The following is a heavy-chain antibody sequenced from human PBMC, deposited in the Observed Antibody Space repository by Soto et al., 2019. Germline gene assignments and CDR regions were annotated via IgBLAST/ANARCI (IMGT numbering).Heavy chain of an antibody. CDR3: ARSLDYDTLTGSTPLNYYYYGMDV. J-gene: IGHJ6*02. CDR1: GGTFSRYA. Sequence: SVKVSCQASGGTFSRYAISWVRQAPGQGLEWMGGIIPIFGTANYAQKFQGRVTITADESTSTAYMELSSLRSEDTAVYYCARSLDYDTLTGSTPLNYYYYGMDVWGQGTTVTVSS. D-gene: IGHD3-9*01. CDR2: IIPIFGTA. V-gene: IGHV1-69*01.